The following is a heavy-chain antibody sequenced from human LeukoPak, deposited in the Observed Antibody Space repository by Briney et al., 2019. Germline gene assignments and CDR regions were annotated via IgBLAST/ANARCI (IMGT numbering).Heavy chain of an antibody. D-gene: IGHD4-11*01. J-gene: IGHJ6*02. V-gene: IGHV3-33*01. Sequence: GGSLRLSCAASGXTFSSNGMHWVRQAPGKGLEWVGIIWYDGSNKYYADSVKGRFTISRDNSKNTLYLQMNSLRVEDTAVYYCARPYYSNYYYYGMDVWGQGTTVTVSS. CDR2: IWYDGSNK. CDR3: ARPYYSNYYYYGMDV. CDR1: GXTFSSNG.